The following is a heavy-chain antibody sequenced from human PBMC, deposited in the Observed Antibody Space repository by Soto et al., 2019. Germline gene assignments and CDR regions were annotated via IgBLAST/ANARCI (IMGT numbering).Heavy chain of an antibody. D-gene: IGHD2-15*01. J-gene: IGHJ3*02. Sequence: QVQLVQSGAEVKKPGSSVKVSCKASGGTFSSYAISWVRQAPGQGLEWMGGIIPIFGTANYAQKFQGRVTITADESTSTAYMELSSLRSEDTAVYYCARVPVVVAAPLLAAFDIWGQGTMVTVSS. CDR3: ARVPVVVAAPLLAAFDI. V-gene: IGHV1-69*01. CDR1: GGTFSSYA. CDR2: IIPIFGTA.